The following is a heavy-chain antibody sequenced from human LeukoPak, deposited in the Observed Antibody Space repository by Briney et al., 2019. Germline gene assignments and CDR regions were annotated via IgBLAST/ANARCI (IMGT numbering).Heavy chain of an antibody. CDR1: GFTFSSYS. CDR2: IINDGITT. CDR3: AADGEYAFLV. Sequence: GGSLRLSCAASGFTFSSYSMNWVRQAPGKGLVWVSRIINDGITTTYADSVKGRFTISRDNAKKTLYLQMNSLRADDTAVYYCAADGEYAFLVWGQGTMVTVSS. D-gene: IGHD2/OR15-2a*01. V-gene: IGHV3-74*01. J-gene: IGHJ3*01.